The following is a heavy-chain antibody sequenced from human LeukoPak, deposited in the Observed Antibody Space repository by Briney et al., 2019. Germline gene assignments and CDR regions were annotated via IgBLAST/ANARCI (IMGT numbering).Heavy chain of an antibody. CDR3: ARSYGMDV. J-gene: IGHJ6*02. CDR1: GFTFSTYW. Sequence: GGSLRLSCAASGFTFSTYWMHWVRQAPGKGPVWVSRINSDGSSTSYADSVKGRFTISRDNAKSTLYLQMNSLRAEDTAVYYCARSYGMDVWGQGTTVTVSS. CDR2: INSDGSST. V-gene: IGHV3-74*01.